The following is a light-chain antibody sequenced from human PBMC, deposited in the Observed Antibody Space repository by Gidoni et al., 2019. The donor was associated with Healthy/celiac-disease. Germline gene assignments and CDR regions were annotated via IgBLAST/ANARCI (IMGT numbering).Light chain of an antibody. J-gene: IGKJ2*01. CDR1: QSISSY. V-gene: IGKV1-39*01. CDR3: QQSYSTPYT. CDR2: AAS. Sequence: IQITQSPSSLSASVGDRVTITCRASQSISSYLNWYQQKPGKAPKLLIYAASSLQSGVPSRFSGSGSGTEFTLTISSLQPEDFATYYCQQSYSTPYTFGQETKLEIK.